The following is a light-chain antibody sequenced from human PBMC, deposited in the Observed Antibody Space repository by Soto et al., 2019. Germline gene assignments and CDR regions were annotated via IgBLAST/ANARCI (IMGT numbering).Light chain of an antibody. J-gene: IGLJ3*02. Sequence: QSVLTQAPSASGTPGQRVTISCSGSSSNIGSNSVNWHQQLPGTAPKLIIYSNSQRPSGVPDRFSGSNSGTSASLAISGLQSEDEADYYCTAWDDSLNGWVFGGGTKLTVL. CDR2: SNS. CDR3: TAWDDSLNGWV. V-gene: IGLV1-44*01. CDR1: SSNIGSNS.